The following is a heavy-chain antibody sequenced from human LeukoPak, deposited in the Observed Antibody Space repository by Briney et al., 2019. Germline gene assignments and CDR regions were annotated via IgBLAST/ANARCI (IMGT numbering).Heavy chain of an antibody. CDR3: ARRYYDSSGYYRNDI. V-gene: IGHV3-53*01. CDR1: GFTVSSNY. D-gene: IGHD3-22*01. Sequence: GGSLRLSCAASGFTVSSNYMSWVRQAPGKGLEWVSVIYSGGSTYYADSVKGRFTISRDNSKNTLYLQMNSLRAEDTAVYYCARRYYDSSGYYRNDIWGQGTMVTVSS. CDR2: IYSGGST. J-gene: IGHJ3*02.